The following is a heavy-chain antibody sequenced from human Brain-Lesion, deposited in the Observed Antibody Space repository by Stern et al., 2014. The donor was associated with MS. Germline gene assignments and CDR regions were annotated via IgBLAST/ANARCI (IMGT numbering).Heavy chain of an antibody. CDR1: GGSISSSNW. J-gene: IGHJ4*02. CDR3: ARFPASRPHVFDS. Sequence: QVQLVESGPGLVKPSGTLSLTCAVSGGSISSSNWWSWVRQSPGKGLEWIGESDHSGSTIYNPSLKSRVTVSVDKSKNRFSPKPRSVTAADTAVYFCARFPASRPHVFDSWGQGTLVTVSS. CDR2: SDHSGST. D-gene: IGHD6-13*01. V-gene: IGHV4-4*02.